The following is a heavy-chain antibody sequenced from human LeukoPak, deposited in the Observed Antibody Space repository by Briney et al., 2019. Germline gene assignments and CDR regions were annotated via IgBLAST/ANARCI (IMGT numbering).Heavy chain of an antibody. J-gene: IGHJ4*02. V-gene: IGHV3-66*02. CDR3: ARDLEVVPAATDDY. D-gene: IGHD2-2*01. Sequence: GGSLRLSCAASGYTVSSNYMSWVRQAPGKGLEWVSVIYSGGSTYYADSVKGRFTISRDNSKNTLYLQMNSLRAEDTAVYYCARDLEVVPAATDDYWGQGTLVTVSS. CDR2: IYSGGST. CDR1: GYTVSSNY.